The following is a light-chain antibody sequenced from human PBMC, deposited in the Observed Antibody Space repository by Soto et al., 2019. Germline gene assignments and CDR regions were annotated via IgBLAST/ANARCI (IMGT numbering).Light chain of an antibody. CDR2: EGS. V-gene: IGLV2-23*01. Sequence: QSALTQPASVSASPGQSITISCTGTSSDVGGSNFVSWYQQHPGKPPKLMIYEGSKRPSGVSDRFSGSKSGITASLTISGLQAEDEADYYCCSYAGNPYVFGTGTKLTVL. J-gene: IGLJ1*01. CDR3: CSYAGNPYV. CDR1: SSDVGGSNF.